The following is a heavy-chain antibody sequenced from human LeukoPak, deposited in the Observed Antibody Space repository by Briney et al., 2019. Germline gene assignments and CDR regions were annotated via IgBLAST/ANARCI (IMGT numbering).Heavy chain of an antibody. CDR3: ARHYDSSGYYSADDY. V-gene: IGHV4-31*03. Sequence: PSETLSLTCTLSGGSIGSGGYCWSWIRQHPGKGLEWVGYIYYSGSTYYNPSLKSRVTISVDTSKNQFSLKLSSVTAADTAVYYCARHYDSSGYYSADDYWGQGTLVTVSS. CDR2: IYYSGST. CDR1: GGSIGSGGYC. J-gene: IGHJ4*02. D-gene: IGHD3-22*01.